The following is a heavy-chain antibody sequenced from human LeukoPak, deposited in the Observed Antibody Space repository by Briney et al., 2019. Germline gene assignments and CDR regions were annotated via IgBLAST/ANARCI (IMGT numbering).Heavy chain of an antibody. CDR2: INPNSGGT. CDR1: GYTFTCYY. D-gene: IGHD2-8*01. J-gene: IGHJ4*02. V-gene: IGHV1-2*02. Sequence: AAVKVSCKASGYTFTCYYMHWVRQAPGQGLEWMGWINPNSGGTNYAQKFQGRVTMTRDTSISTAYMELSRLRSDDTAVYYCARDCTSGYCFDYWGQGTLVTVSS. CDR3: ARDCTSGYCFDY.